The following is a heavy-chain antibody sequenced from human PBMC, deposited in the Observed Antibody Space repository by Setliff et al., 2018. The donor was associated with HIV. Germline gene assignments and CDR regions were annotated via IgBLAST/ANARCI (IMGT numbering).Heavy chain of an antibody. CDR3: ARRLHVGYSSGWYWAAFDV. Sequence: ASVKVSCKASGYTFTNYAIHWVRQAPGQRLEWMGWINSYDGNTNYEQKFQGRVTMTTDTSTTSAYLELRSLRPDDTAVYYCARRLHVGYSSGWYWAAFDVWGQGTMVTVSS. CDR1: GYTFTNYA. J-gene: IGHJ3*01. D-gene: IGHD6-19*01. CDR2: INSYDGNT. V-gene: IGHV1-3*04.